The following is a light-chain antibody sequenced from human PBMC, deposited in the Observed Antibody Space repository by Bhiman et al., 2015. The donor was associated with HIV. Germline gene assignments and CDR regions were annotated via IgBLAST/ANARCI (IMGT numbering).Light chain of an antibody. CDR1: KLGDKY. CDR2: EDT. V-gene: IGLV3-1*01. CDR3: QMWDGSTAV. Sequence: SYELTQPPSVSVSPGQTASITCSGDKLGDKYACWYQQKPGQSPVLVIYEDTKRPSGIPARFSGSNSGKTATLTISGTQAVDEADYYCQMWDGSTAVFGTGTTVTVL. J-gene: IGLJ1*01.